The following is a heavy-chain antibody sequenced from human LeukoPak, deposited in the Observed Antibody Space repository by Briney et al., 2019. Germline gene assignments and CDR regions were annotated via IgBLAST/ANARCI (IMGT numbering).Heavy chain of an antibody. Sequence: KPSETLSLTCTVSGGSVSSGSYYWSWIRQPPGKGLEYIGYSYYSGSTDYNPSLKSRVTISVDTSNQFSLMLTSVTAADTAVYYCARQSIAARRAFDIWGQGTMVTVSS. D-gene: IGHD6-6*01. V-gene: IGHV4-61*01. CDR1: GGSVSSGSYY. CDR2: SYYSGST. J-gene: IGHJ3*02. CDR3: ARQSIAARRAFDI.